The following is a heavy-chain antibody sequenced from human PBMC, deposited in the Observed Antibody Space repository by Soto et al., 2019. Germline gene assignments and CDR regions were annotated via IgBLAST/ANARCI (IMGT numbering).Heavy chain of an antibody. CDR1: GFIFSTYA. CDR3: AGGDICWYGPEYLRH. CDR2: LSGSGGTT. D-gene: IGHD2-21*02. J-gene: IGHJ1*01. Sequence: EVQLLESGGGLVQPGGSLRLSCAASGFIFSTYAMTWVRQAPGKGLEWVSALSGSGGTTYYADSVKGRFAISRDNSKDTLYMQMDSLSVEDTAAYYCAGGDICWYGPEYLRHWGQDTLVTVSS. V-gene: IGHV3-23*01.